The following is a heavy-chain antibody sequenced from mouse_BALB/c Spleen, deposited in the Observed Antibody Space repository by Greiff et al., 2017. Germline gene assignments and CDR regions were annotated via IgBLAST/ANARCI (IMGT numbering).Heavy chain of an antibody. D-gene: IGHD2-10*02. CDR2: ISYSGST. CDR3: ARSVWDYFDY. V-gene: IGHV3-2*02. Sequence: EVQLQESGPGLVKPSQSLSLTCTVTGYSITSDYAWNWIRQFPGNQLEWMGYISYSGSTSYNPSLKSRISITRDTSKNQFFLQLNSVTTEDTATYYCARSVWDYFDYWGQGTTLTVSS. CDR1: GYSITSDYA. J-gene: IGHJ2*01.